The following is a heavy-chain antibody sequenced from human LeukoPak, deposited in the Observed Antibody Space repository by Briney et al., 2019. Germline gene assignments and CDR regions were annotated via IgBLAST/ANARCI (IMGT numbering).Heavy chain of an antibody. CDR2: IYHSGST. CDR3: ARDRSEFDY. CDR1: GYSISSGYY. Sequence: SETLSLTCAVSGYSISSGYYWDWIRQPPGKGLEWIGSIYHSGSTYYNPSLKSRLTISVDTSKNQFSLKLNSVTAADTAVYYCARDRSEFDYWGQGTLVTVSS. J-gene: IGHJ4*02. V-gene: IGHV4-38-2*02.